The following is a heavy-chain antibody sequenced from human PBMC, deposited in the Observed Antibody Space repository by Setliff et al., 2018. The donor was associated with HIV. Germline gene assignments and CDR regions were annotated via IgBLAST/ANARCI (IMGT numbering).Heavy chain of an antibody. CDR3: ARLEYYYYMDV. CDR2: IYYSGST. J-gene: IGHJ6*03. Sequence: SETLSLTCTVSGGSISSSRYYWGWIRQPPGKGLNWIGYIYYSGSTYYNPSLKSRVTISLDTTTNQFALKLSSVTAADTAVYYCARLEYYYYMDVWGKGTTVTVSS. CDR1: GGSISSSRYY. V-gene: IGHV4-39*01. D-gene: IGHD3-3*01.